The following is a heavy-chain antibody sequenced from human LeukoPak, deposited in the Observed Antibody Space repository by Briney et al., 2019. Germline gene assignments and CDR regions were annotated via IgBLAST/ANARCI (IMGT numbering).Heavy chain of an antibody. Sequence: SETLSLTCTVSGGSISSYYWSWIRQPPGKGLEWIGYIYYSGSTNYNPSLKSRVTISVDTSKNQFSLKLSSVTAADTAVYYCARHTMVVINFYYFDYWGQGTLVTVSS. CDR1: GGSISSYY. D-gene: IGHD3-22*01. CDR3: ARHTMVVINFYYFDY. J-gene: IGHJ4*02. V-gene: IGHV4-59*08. CDR2: IYYSGST.